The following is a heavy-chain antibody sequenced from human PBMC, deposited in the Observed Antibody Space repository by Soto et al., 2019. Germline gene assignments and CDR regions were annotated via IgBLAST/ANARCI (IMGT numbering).Heavy chain of an antibody. CDR2: IGGGDDI. D-gene: IGHD5-12*01. J-gene: IGHJ3*01. CDR1: GFTFDKYT. V-gene: IGHV3-23*01. Sequence: GGSLRLSCEASGFTFDKYTMAWVRQSPGEGPEWVSTIGGGDDIFYAESVKGRFIISRDDSRSTMYLQMDNLRVENTAIYFCAKDSISYDGIYDAFYVWGQGTVVTVSS. CDR3: AKDSISYDGIYDAFYV.